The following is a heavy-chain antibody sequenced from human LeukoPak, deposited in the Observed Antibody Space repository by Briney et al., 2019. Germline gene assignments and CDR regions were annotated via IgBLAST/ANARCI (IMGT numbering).Heavy chain of an antibody. Sequence: PGGSLRLSCAASGFTFGDYTMHWVRQAPGKGLEWLSYIRISSGAKYYADSVKGRSTISRDNAGNSLYLQMNSLTAEDTAVYYCARGKSVYYYDNSGYFDYWGQGTLVTVSS. CDR1: GFTFGDYT. D-gene: IGHD3-22*01. CDR3: ARGKSVYYYDNSGYFDY. CDR2: IRISSGAK. V-gene: IGHV3-48*01. J-gene: IGHJ4*02.